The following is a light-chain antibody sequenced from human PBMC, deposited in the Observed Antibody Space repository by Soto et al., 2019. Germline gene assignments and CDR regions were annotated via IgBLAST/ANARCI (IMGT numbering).Light chain of an antibody. CDR1: GGHSTYA. CDR3: QTWGTAIHDVV. J-gene: IGLJ2*01. Sequence: QSVLTQSPSASASLGASVKLTCTLSGGHSTYAIAWHQQQPEKGPRYLMKLNSDGSHDKGDGIPDRFSGSSSGAERHLTISSLQSEDEADYYCQTWGTAIHDVVFGGGTKVTVL. V-gene: IGLV4-69*01. CDR2: LNSDGSH.